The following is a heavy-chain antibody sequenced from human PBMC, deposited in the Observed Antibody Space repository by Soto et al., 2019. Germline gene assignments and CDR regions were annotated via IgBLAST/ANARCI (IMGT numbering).Heavy chain of an antibody. CDR1: GFTFSSYG. CDR2: IWYDGSNK. V-gene: IGHV3-33*01. D-gene: IGHD5-12*01. Sequence: QVQLVESGGGVVQPGRSLRLSCAASGFTFSSYGMHWVRQAPGKGLEWVAVIWYDGSNKYYADSVKGRFTISRDNSKNTLYRQMNSLRAEDTAVYYCAREGGYSGYGGGMDVWGQGTTVTVSS. CDR3: AREGGYSGYGGGMDV. J-gene: IGHJ6*02.